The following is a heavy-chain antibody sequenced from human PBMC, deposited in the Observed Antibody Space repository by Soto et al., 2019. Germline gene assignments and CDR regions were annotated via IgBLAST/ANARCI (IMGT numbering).Heavy chain of an antibody. D-gene: IGHD2-15*01. CDR1: GFTFSTYS. CDR3: ARDLEDTPGFDY. J-gene: IGHJ4*02. Sequence: EVQLVESGGGLVQPGGSLRLSCAASGFTFSTYSMNWVRQAPGKGLEWVSYISSSSSTIHYADSVKGRFTISRDNAKNSLYLQMNSLRAEDTAVYYCARDLEDTPGFDYWGQGTLVTVSS. V-gene: IGHV3-48*01. CDR2: ISSSSSTI.